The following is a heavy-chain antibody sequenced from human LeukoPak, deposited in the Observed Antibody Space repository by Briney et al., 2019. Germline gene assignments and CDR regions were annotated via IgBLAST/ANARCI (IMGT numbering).Heavy chain of an antibody. CDR1: GFTFRNYW. Sequence: GGSLRLSCAASGFTFRNYWMSWVRQAPGKGLEWVATIKQDGSEKCYGDSVKGRFTISRDNAQSSLFLQMNSLRDEDAAVYFCARLFGGVTTFDYWGQGALVTVSS. J-gene: IGHJ4*02. CDR2: IKQDGSEK. CDR3: ARLFGGVTTFDY. D-gene: IGHD2-8*02. V-gene: IGHV3-7*01.